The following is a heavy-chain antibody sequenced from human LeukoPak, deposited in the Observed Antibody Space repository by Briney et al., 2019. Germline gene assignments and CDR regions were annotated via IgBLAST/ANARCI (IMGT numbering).Heavy chain of an antibody. Sequence: SVKVSCKASGGSLNRDAISWVRQAPGQGLEWMGGVIPIFGTANYAQKFQGRVTIIADESTSTAYMDLSSLRSEDTAVYYCAREPGYSYRSRYFDYWGQGALVTVSS. CDR1: GGSLNRDA. V-gene: IGHV1-69*13. CDR3: AREPGYSYRSRYFDY. J-gene: IGHJ4*02. D-gene: IGHD5-18*01. CDR2: VIPIFGTA.